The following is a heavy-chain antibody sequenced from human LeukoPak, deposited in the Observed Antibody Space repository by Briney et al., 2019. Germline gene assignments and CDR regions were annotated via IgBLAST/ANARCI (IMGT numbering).Heavy chain of an antibody. Sequence: DSVKVSCKASGHTFTGYYLHWVRQAPGQGLEWMGWINPSGGTNYAQKFQGRGTMTRDTSISTAYMELSRLRSDDPAVYYCARVIYDIFSGYYRGRNAFDIWGQGTMVTVSS. V-gene: IGHV1-2*02. J-gene: IGHJ3*02. CDR1: GHTFTGYY. CDR2: INPSGGT. CDR3: ARVIYDIFSGYYRGRNAFDI. D-gene: IGHD3-9*01.